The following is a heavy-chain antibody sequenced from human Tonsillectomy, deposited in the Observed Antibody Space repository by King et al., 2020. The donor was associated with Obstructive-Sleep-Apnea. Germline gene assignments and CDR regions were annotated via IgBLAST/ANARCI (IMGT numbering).Heavy chain of an antibody. CDR3: AKVGYDSMTVCDS. D-gene: IGHD2-2*01. V-gene: IGHV3-30*02. J-gene: IGHJ4*02. CDR2: IWYDGGNK. Sequence: VQLVESGGGVVQPGGSLRLSCAASGFIFSDYGMHWVRQAPGKGLEWVALIWYDGGNKYYADSVKGRFTISRDNSKNTLYLHMSSLRVEDTAVYYCAKVGYDSMTVCDSWGQGTLVTVSS. CDR1: GFIFSDYG.